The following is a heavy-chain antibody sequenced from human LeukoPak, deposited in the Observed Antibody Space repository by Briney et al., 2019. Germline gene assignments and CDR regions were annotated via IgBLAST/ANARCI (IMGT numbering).Heavy chain of an antibody. V-gene: IGHV3-30*01. CDR1: GFTFSSYA. CDR3: ARRGAARDFDY. D-gene: IGHD6-6*01. J-gene: IGHJ4*02. CDR2: ISYDGSNK. Sequence: GGSLRLSCAASGFTFSSYAMHWVRQAPGKGLEWVAVISYDGSNKYYADSVKGRFTISRNNSKNTLYLQMNSLRAEDTAVYYCARRGAARDFDYWGQGTLVTVSS.